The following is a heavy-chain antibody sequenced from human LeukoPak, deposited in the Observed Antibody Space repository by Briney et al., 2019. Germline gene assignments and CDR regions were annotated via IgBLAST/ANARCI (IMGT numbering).Heavy chain of an antibody. CDR3: ARSDIVVVVAATYYYGMDV. J-gene: IGHJ6*02. D-gene: IGHD2-15*01. Sequence: PSETLSLTCTVSGGSISSSSYYWGWIRQPPGKGLEWIGSIYYSGSTYYNPSLKSRVTISVDTSKNQFSLKLSSVTAADTAVYYCARSDIVVVVAATYYYGMDVWGQGTMVTVSS. V-gene: IGHV4-39*01. CDR1: GGSISSSSYY. CDR2: IYYSGST.